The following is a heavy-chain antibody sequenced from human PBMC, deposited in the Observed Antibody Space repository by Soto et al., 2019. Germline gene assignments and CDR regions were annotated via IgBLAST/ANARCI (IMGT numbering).Heavy chain of an antibody. J-gene: IGHJ4*02. V-gene: IGHV3-30*18. D-gene: IGHD3-10*01. CDR1: GFTFSSYG. CDR3: AQDVGYGAWNYVAY. CDR2: ISYDGSNK. Sequence: QVQLVESGGGVVQPGRSLRLSCAASGFTFSSYGMHWVRQAPGKGLEWVAVISYDGSNKYYADSVKGRFTISRDNSKITLYLQMNSLRAADTAVYYWAQDVGYGAWNYVAYWGQVTLVTFSS.